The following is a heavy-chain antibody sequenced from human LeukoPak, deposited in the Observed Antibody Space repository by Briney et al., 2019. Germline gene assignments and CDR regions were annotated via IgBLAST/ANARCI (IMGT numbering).Heavy chain of an antibody. CDR2: IYYSGST. Sequence: PSETLSLTCTVSGCSISSGGYYWSWIRQHPGKGLEWIGYIYYSGSTYYNPSLKSRVTISVDTSKNQFSLKLSSVTAADTAVYYCARDACSGGSCLDYWGQGTLVTVSS. J-gene: IGHJ4*02. D-gene: IGHD2-15*01. CDR1: GCSISSGGYY. V-gene: IGHV4-31*03. CDR3: ARDACSGGSCLDY.